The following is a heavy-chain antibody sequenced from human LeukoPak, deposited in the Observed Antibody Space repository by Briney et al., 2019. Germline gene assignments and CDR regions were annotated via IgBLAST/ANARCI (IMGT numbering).Heavy chain of an antibody. J-gene: IGHJ4*02. D-gene: IGHD3-22*01. CDR3: ARGGYYGSFDY. V-gene: IGHV3-74*01. CDR1: GFTLSKYW. Sequence: GGSLRLSCAASGFTLSKYWMQWVRQVPGQGLVWVSHVNSDGTNTSSADSVKGRFTISRDDAKNTLFLQMNSLRAEDTAVYYRARGGYYGSFDYWGQGTLVTVSS. CDR2: VNSDGTNT.